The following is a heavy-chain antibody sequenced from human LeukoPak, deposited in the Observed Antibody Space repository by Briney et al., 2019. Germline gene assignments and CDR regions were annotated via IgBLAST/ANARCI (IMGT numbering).Heavy chain of an antibody. CDR3: ARALGAFDI. Sequence: SETLSLTCAVYGGSFSGYYWSWIRQPPGKGLEWIGEISQSGSTNYNPSLKSRVNISLDTSENQFSLKLSSVTAADTAVYYCARALGAFDIWGQGTMVTVSS. J-gene: IGHJ3*02. CDR2: ISQSGST. CDR1: GGSFSGYY. V-gene: IGHV4-34*01.